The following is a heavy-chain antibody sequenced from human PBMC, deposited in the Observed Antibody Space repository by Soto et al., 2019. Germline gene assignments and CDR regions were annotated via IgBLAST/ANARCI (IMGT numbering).Heavy chain of an antibody. Sequence: GGSLRLSCEASGFIFSNYAMSWVRQAPGKGLEWVSGISGSGESTYYADSVEGRFTISRDNSKYTVYLQMNGLRAEDTAVYHCAKNFYESGGYFSSPTWFDAWGQGTLVTVSA. CDR1: GFIFSNYA. CDR3: AKNFYESGGYFSSPTWFDA. V-gene: IGHV3-23*01. CDR2: ISGSGEST. J-gene: IGHJ5*02. D-gene: IGHD3-22*01.